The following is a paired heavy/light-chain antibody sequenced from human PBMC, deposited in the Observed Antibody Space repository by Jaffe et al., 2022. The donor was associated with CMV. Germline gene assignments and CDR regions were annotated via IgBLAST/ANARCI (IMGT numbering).Heavy chain of an antibody. CDR2: IDPSDSYT. CDR3: ARLPKKCRGRDCFLAVAGPHY. J-gene: IGHJ4*02. CDR1: GYSFTSYW. V-gene: IGHV5-10-1*03. D-gene: IGHD6-19*01. Sequence: EVQLVQSGAEVKKPGESLRISCKGSGYSFTSYWISWVRQMPGKGLEWMGRIDPSDSYTNYSPSFQGHVTISADKSISTAYLQWSSLKASDTAMYYCARLPKKCRGRDCFLAVAGPHYWGQGTLVTVSS.
Light chain of an antibody. Sequence: DIQMTQSPSSLSASVGDRVTITCQASQDISNYLNWYQQKPGKAPKLLIYDASNLETGVPSRFSGSGSGTDFTFTISSLQPEDIATYYCQQYDNLPLFGGGTKVEIK. V-gene: IGKV1-33*01. J-gene: IGKJ4*01. CDR3: QQYDNLPL. CDR1: QDISNY. CDR2: DAS.